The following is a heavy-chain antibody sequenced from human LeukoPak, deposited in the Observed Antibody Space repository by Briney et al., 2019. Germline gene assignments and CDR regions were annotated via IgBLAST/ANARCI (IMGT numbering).Heavy chain of an antibody. CDR2: ISSSSSTI. Sequence: GGSLRLSCAASGFTFSSYSMNWVRQAPGKGLEWVSYISSSSSTIYYADSVKGRFTISRDNAKKSLYLQMNSLKASDTAMYYCARLGRALGYCSSTSCPPPDRYYYYYMDVWGKGTTVTVSS. CDR3: ARLGRALGYCSSTSCPPPDRYYYYYMDV. CDR1: GFTFSSYS. D-gene: IGHD2-2*01. V-gene: IGHV3-48*04. J-gene: IGHJ6*03.